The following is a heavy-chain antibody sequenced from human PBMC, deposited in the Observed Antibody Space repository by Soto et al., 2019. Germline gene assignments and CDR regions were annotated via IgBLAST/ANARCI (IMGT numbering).Heavy chain of an antibody. CDR2: INHSGST. Sequence: SETLSLTCAVYGGSFSGYYWSWIRQPPGMGLEWIGEINHSGSTNYNPSLKSRVTISVDTSKNQFSLKLSSVTAADTAVYYCARDLPKYYYDSSGYYLKIDAFDIWGQGTMVTVSS. CDR3: ARDLPKYYYDSSGYYLKIDAFDI. V-gene: IGHV4-34*01. D-gene: IGHD3-22*01. CDR1: GGSFSGYY. J-gene: IGHJ3*02.